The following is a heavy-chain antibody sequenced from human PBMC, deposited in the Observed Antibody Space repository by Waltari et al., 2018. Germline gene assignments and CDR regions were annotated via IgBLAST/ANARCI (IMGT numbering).Heavy chain of an antibody. CDR1: GFTFSSYA. Sequence: QVQLVESGGGVVQPGRSLRLSCAASGFTFSSYAMHWVRQAPGKGLEWVAVISYDGSNKYYADSVKGRFTISRENSKNTLYLQMNSLRAEDTAVYYCARDSAVTPEEGYFDLWGRGTLVTVSS. D-gene: IGHD4-17*01. V-gene: IGHV3-30-3*01. CDR3: ARDSAVTPEEGYFDL. J-gene: IGHJ2*01. CDR2: ISYDGSNK.